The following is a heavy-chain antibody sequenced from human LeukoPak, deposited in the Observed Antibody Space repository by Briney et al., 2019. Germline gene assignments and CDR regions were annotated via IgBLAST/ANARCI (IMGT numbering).Heavy chain of an antibody. CDR2: IYYSGST. D-gene: IGHD3-10*01. V-gene: IGHV4-31*03. CDR3: AGTSYGSGSFDY. Sequence: SETLSLTCTVSGGSISSGGYYWSWIRQHPGKGLEWIGYIYYSGSTYYNPSLKSRVTISVDTSKNQISLKLSSVTAADTAVYYCAGTSYGSGSFDYWGQGTLVTVSS. CDR1: GGSISSGGYY. J-gene: IGHJ4*02.